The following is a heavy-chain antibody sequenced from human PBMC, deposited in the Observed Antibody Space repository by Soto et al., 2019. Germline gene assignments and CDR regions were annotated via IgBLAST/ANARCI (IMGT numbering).Heavy chain of an antibody. CDR2: IKQDGSEK. V-gene: IGHV3-7*05. CDR1: GFTFSSYW. J-gene: IGHJ6*03. CDR3: ARDPQKVYFYYYYMDV. Sequence: PGGSLRLSCAASGFTFSSYWMSWVRQAPGKGLEWVANIKQDGSEKYYVDSVKGRFTISRDNAKNSLYLQMNSLRAEDTAVYYCARDPQKVYFYYYYMDVWGKGTTVTVSS.